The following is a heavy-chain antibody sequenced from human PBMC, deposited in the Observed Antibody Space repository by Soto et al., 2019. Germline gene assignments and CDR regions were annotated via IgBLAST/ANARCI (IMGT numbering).Heavy chain of an antibody. CDR3: AREAIIDYSGMDA. D-gene: IGHD3-10*01. J-gene: IGHJ6*02. Sequence: QVQLVQSGAEVKKPGASVRLSCKASGYTFTGYHMHWVRQAPGQGPEWMGVINPSSVTTTYAQKFQGRVTMTRDTSTTTVYMELRELRSEDAAVYFCAREAIIDYSGMDAWGQGTTVTVSS. CDR2: INPSSVTT. CDR1: GYTFTGYH. V-gene: IGHV1-46*01.